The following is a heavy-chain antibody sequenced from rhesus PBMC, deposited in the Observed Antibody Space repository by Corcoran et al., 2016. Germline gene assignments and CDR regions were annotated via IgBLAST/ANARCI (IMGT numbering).Heavy chain of an antibody. Sequence: EVQLVESGGGLVQPGGSLRLSCVATGSTFRNYGMSWARQAPGKGLEWISYINNGGGSTFYADSVKGRFTISRDNSKNTLSLQMNSLRAEDTAVYHCVKYSNYVDFEYWGQGVLVTVSS. CDR1: GSTFRNYG. CDR3: VKYSNYVDFEY. J-gene: IGHJ4*01. V-gene: IGHV3S5*01. CDR2: INNGGGST. D-gene: IGHD4-23*01.